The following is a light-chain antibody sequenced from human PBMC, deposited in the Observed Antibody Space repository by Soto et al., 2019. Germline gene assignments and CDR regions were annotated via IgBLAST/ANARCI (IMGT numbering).Light chain of an antibody. Sequence: QSVLTQPASVSGSPGESITISCTGTSSDVGGYNYVSWYQQLPGKAPKLLISEVSNRPSGVSHRFSGSKSGNTASLTISGLQAEDEADYYCSSYRTGGPFDFGTGTQVTVL. CDR2: EVS. CDR3: SSYRTGGPFD. J-gene: IGLJ1*01. V-gene: IGLV2-14*01. CDR1: SSDVGGYNY.